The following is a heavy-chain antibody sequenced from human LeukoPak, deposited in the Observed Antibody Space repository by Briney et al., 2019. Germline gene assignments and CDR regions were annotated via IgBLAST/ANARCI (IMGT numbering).Heavy chain of an antibody. J-gene: IGHJ4*02. CDR1: GGSISSSNW. Sequence: SETLSLTCTVSGGSISSSNWWNWVRQPPGKGLEWIGEIYHSGSTNYNPSLKSRVTISVDKSKNQFSLRLTSVTAADTAVYYCARQTGSGLFILPGGQGTLVTVSS. V-gene: IGHV4-4*02. CDR3: ARQTGSGLFILP. D-gene: IGHD3/OR15-3a*01. CDR2: IYHSGST.